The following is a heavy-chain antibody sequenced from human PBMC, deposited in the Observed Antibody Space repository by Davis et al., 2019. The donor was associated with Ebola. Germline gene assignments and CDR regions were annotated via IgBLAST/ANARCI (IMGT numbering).Heavy chain of an antibody. D-gene: IGHD4-17*01. CDR1: GFTFRNYA. J-gene: IGHJ6*02. V-gene: IGHV3-23*01. CDR2: ISGPGTTT. Sequence: GESLKISCGASGFTFRNYAMAWVRQAPGKGLEWVSAISGPGTTTYYAESVKGRFTISRDKSKNTLLLQMNSLRVEDTAVFYCAKAMYTVTPIRNGMDVWGQGTTVTVSS. CDR3: AKAMYTVTPIRNGMDV.